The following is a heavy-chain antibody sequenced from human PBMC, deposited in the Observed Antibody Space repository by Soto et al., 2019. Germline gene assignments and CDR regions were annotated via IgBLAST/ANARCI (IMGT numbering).Heavy chain of an antibody. Sequence: QVQLVESGGGVVQPGRSLRLSCAASGFTFSSYAMHWVRQAPGKGLEWVAVISYDGSNKYYADSVKGRFTISRDNSKNTLYLQMNSLRAEDTAVYYCARDRPGSLDQLGLLGYYYGMDVWGQGTTVTVSS. D-gene: IGHD6-6*01. CDR1: GFTFSSYA. J-gene: IGHJ6*02. CDR3: ARDRPGSLDQLGLLGYYYGMDV. CDR2: ISYDGSNK. V-gene: IGHV3-30-3*01.